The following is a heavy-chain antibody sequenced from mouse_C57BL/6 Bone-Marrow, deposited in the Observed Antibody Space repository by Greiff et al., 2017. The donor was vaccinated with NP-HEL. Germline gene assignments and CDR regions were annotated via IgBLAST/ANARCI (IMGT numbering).Heavy chain of an antibody. CDR3: ARESYQAWFAY. V-gene: IGHV1-81*01. CDR1: GYTFTSYG. D-gene: IGHD2-12*01. Sequence: VQLQESGAELARPGASVKLSCKASGYTFTSYGISWVKQRTGQGLEWIGEIYPRSGNTYYNEKFKGKATLTADKSSSTAYLELRSLTSEDSAVYFCARESYQAWFAYWGQGTLVTVSA. CDR2: IYPRSGNT. J-gene: IGHJ3*01.